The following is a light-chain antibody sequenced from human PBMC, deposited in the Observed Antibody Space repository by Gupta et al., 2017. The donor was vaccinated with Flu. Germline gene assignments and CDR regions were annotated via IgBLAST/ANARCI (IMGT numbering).Light chain of an antibody. J-gene: IGLJ3*02. V-gene: IGLV2-14*01. CDR1: SSDVGGYNY. Sequence: QSALTQPVSVSGSPGQSIPISCTGTSSDVGGYNYVSWYQHHPGKAPKLMIYEVINRPSGVSNRFSGSKSGNTASLTISGLQAEDEADYYCSSYTSSNSLEFGGGTKLTVL. CDR3: SSYTSSNSLE. CDR2: EVI.